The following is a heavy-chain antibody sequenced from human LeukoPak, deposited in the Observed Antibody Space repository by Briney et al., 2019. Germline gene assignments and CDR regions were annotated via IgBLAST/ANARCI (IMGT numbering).Heavy chain of an antibody. CDR1: GFTFSSSA. CDR3: AKDLDYYGSGSIPDF. D-gene: IGHD3-10*01. CDR2: ISGSGGTT. Sequence: PGGSLRLSCAASGFTFSSSAMSWVRQAPGKGLEWVSGISGSGGTTHYADSVKGRFTVSRDNSKNTLFLQMNSLRAEDTAIYYCAKDLDYYGSGSIPDFWGQGTLVAVSS. J-gene: IGHJ4*02. V-gene: IGHV3-23*01.